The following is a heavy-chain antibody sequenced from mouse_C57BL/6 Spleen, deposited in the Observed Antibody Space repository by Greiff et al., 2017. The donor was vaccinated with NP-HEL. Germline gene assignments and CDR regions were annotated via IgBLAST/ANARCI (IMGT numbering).Heavy chain of an antibody. Sequence: EVQGVESGGGLVQPGGSMKLSCVASGFTFSNYWMNWVRQSPEKGLEWVAQIRLKSDNYATHYAESVKGRFTISRDDSKSSVYLQMNNLRAEDTGIYYCTGQGTTFFDYWGQGTTLTVSS. J-gene: IGHJ2*01. CDR1: GFTFSNYW. CDR3: TGQGTTFFDY. V-gene: IGHV6-3*01. D-gene: IGHD5-5*01. CDR2: IRLKSDNYAT.